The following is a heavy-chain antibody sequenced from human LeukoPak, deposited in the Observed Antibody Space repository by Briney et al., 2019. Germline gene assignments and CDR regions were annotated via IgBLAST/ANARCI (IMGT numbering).Heavy chain of an antibody. CDR3: ARIGYQLLYESWFDP. Sequence: PSETLSLTCTVSGGSISSYYWSWIRQPPGKGLEWIGYIYYSGSTNYNPSLKSRVTISVDTSKNQFSLKLSSVTAADTAVYYCARIGYQLLYESWFDPWGQGTLVTVSS. CDR2: IYYSGST. D-gene: IGHD2-2*02. V-gene: IGHV4-59*01. J-gene: IGHJ5*02. CDR1: GGSISSYY.